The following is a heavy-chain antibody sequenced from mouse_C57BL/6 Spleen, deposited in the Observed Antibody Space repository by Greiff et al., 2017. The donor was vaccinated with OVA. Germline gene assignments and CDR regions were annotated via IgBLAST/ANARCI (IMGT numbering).Heavy chain of an antibody. CDR3: VSLGRYYYAMDY. CDR2: IRSKSNNYAT. J-gene: IGHJ4*01. D-gene: IGHD4-1*01. Sequence: EVQGVESGGGLVQPKGSLKLSCAASGFSFNTYAMNWVRQAPGKGLEWVARIRSKSNNYATYYADSVKDRFTISRDDSESMLYLQMNNLKTEDTAMYYCVSLGRYYYAMDYWGQGTSVTVSS. CDR1: GFSFNTYA. V-gene: IGHV10-1*01.